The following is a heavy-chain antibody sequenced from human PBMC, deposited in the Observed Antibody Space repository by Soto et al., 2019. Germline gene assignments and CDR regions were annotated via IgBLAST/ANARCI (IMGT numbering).Heavy chain of an antibody. J-gene: IGHJ5*02. V-gene: IGHV4-31*03. Sequence: SETLSLTCTVSGGSISSGTYYWSWIRQHSGKGLEWIGYIYYSGSTYYNPSLKSRVTISVDTSKNHFSLKLSSVTAADTAVYYCARALSGYAGFDPWGQGTLVTVSS. D-gene: IGHD5-12*01. CDR1: GGSISSGTYY. CDR3: ARALSGYAGFDP. CDR2: IYYSGST.